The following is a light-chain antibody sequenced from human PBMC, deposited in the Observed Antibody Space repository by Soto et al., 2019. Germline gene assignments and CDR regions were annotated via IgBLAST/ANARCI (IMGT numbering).Light chain of an antibody. J-gene: IGLJ2*01. CDR2: EVS. CDR1: SSDVGSYNL. V-gene: IGLV2-23*02. Sequence: QSALTQPASVSGSPGQSITISCTGTSSDVGSYNLVSWYQQHPGKAPKLMVYEVSKRPSGVSNRFSGSKSGNTASLTISGLQAEDEADDYCCSYAGSNVVFGGGTKLTVL. CDR3: CSYAGSNVV.